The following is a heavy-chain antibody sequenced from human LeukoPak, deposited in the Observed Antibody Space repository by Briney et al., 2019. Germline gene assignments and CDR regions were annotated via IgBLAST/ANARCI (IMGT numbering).Heavy chain of an antibody. CDR2: ISSSSSYI. V-gene: IGHV3-21*01. J-gene: IGHJ4*02. Sequence: GGSLRPSCAASGFTFSSYSMNWVRQAPGKGREWVSSISSSSSYIYYADSVKGRFTISRDNAKNSLYLQMNSQRADDTVVYYCARDTGYYFDYWGQGTLLTVSS. D-gene: IGHD2-8*02. CDR1: GFTFSSYS. CDR3: ARDTGYYFDY.